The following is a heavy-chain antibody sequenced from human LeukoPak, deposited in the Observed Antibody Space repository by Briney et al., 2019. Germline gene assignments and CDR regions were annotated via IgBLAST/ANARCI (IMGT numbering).Heavy chain of an antibody. D-gene: IGHD3-22*01. V-gene: IGHV4-34*01. CDR1: GGSFSGYY. J-gene: IGHJ4*02. CDR3: ARCYGYDSSVDY. Sequence: SETLSLTCAVYGGSFSGYYWSWIRQPPGKGLEWIGEINHSGSTNYSPSLKSRVTISVDTSKNQFSLKLSSVTAADTAVYYCARCYGYDSSVDYWGQGTLVTVSS. CDR2: INHSGST.